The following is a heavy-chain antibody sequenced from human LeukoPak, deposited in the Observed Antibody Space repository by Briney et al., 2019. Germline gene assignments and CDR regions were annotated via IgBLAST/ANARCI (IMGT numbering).Heavy chain of an antibody. D-gene: IGHD3-10*01. Sequence: SGPALLKPTQTLTLTCTFSGFSLSTDEMSVSWVRQPPGTALEWLARIEWDDDKYYSASLKTRLTISKDTSKNQVVLTMTNMDPVDTATYYCARRLYGSGSSNAFDIWGQGAMVTVSS. V-gene: IGHV2-70*11. CDR2: IEWDDDK. CDR3: ARRLYGSGSSNAFDI. J-gene: IGHJ3*02. CDR1: GFSLSTDEMS.